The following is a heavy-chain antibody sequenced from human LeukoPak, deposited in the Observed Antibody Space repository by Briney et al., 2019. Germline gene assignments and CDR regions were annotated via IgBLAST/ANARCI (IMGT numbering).Heavy chain of an antibody. CDR2: ISYDGSNK. CDR1: GFTFSNYG. V-gene: IGHV3-33*05. CDR3: ARVGNLYDYYYMDV. Sequence: LRLSCAASGFTFSNYGVHWVRQAPGKGLEWVAVISYDGSNKYYADSVKGRFTISRDNAKNSLYLQMNSLRAEDTAVYYCARVGNLYDYYYMDVWGKGTTVTVSS. J-gene: IGHJ6*03. D-gene: IGHD1-14*01.